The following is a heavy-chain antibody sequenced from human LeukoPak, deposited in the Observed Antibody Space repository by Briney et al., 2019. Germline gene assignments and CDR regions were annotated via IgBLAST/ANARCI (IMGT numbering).Heavy chain of an antibody. CDR3: ARMVTGFPNWFDP. Sequence: GGSLRLSCAASGFTFSSYAMSWVRQAPGKGLEWVSVISGSGGSTYYADSVKGRFTISRDNSESTLYLQMNSLRVEDTALYYCARMVTGFPNWFDPWGQGTLVTVSS. V-gene: IGHV3-23*01. J-gene: IGHJ5*02. CDR2: ISGSGGST. CDR1: GFTFSSYA. D-gene: IGHD5-18*01.